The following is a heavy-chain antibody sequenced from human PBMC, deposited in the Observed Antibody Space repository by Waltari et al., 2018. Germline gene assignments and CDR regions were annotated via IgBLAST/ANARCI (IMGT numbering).Heavy chain of an antibody. CDR3: ARASLFWSGYLSFGY. Sequence: QVQLQQWGAGLLKPSETLSLTCAVYGGSFSGYYWSWIRQPPGKGLEWIGEINHSGSTNYNPSLKSRVTISVDTSKNQFSLKLSSVTAADTAVYYCARASLFWSGYLSFGYWGQGTLVTV. D-gene: IGHD3-3*01. J-gene: IGHJ4*02. CDR2: INHSGST. CDR1: GGSFSGYY. V-gene: IGHV4-34*01.